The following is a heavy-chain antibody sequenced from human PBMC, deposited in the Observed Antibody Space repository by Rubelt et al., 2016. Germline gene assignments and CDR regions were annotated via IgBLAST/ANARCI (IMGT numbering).Heavy chain of an antibody. CDR3: ARLSKYYFDY. CDR1: GYSFTSYW. CDR2: IYPGDSVT. J-gene: IGHJ4*02. V-gene: IGHV5-51*01. Sequence: EVQLVQSGAEVKKPGESLKISCKGSGYSFTSYWIGWVRQMPGKGREWRGSIYPGDSVTDSLPSFQGQVTISADPSISTAYLQWSSLQASDTAMYYCARLSKYYFDYWGQGTLVTVSS.